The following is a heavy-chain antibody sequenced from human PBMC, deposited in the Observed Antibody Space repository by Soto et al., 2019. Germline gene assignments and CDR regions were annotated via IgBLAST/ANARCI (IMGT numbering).Heavy chain of an antibody. J-gene: IGHJ4*02. D-gene: IGHD2-2*01. CDR2: ISYDGSNK. V-gene: IGHV3-30-3*01. CDR3: ARARLDTPALDY. Sequence: QVQLVESGGGVVQPGRSLRLSCAASGFTFSIYAMHWVRQAPGKGLEWVAVISYDGSNKYYADSVKGRFTISRDNSKNTRYWQMNSLRAEDTAVYYCARARLDTPALDYWGQGTLVTVSS. CDR1: GFTFSIYA.